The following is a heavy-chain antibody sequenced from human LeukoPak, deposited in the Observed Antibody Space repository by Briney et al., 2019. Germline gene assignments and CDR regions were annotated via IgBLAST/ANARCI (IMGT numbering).Heavy chain of an antibody. CDR1: GFTFSSFA. D-gene: IGHD6-13*01. CDR2: ISAIGDTT. CDR3: VFQYISSWSPFDY. V-gene: IGHV3-23*01. J-gene: IGHJ4*02. Sequence: GGSLRLSCAASGFTFSSFAMTWVRQAPGKGLVWVSTISAIGDTTYYADSVKGRFTISRDNSKTTLYLQMNSLRAEDTAVYYCVFQYISSWSPFDYWGQGTLVTVSS.